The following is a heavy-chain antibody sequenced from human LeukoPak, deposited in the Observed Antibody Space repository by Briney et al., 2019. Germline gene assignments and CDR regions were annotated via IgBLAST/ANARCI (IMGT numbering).Heavy chain of an antibody. Sequence: ASVKVSCKASGYTFTGYYMHWVRQAPGQGLEWMGWINPNSGGTNYAQKFQGRVTMTTDTSISTAYMELSRLRSDDTAVYYCARDSGYDSSYFAYWGQGTLVTVSS. CDR3: ARDSGYDSSYFAY. J-gene: IGHJ4*02. V-gene: IGHV1-2*02. CDR2: INPNSGGT. D-gene: IGHD5-12*01. CDR1: GYTFTGYY.